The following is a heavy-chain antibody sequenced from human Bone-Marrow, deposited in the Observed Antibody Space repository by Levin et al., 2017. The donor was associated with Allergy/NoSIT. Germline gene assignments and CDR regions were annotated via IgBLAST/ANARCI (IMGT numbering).Heavy chain of an antibody. J-gene: IGHJ6*02. V-gene: IGHV3-7*01. CDR1: GFTFSSYW. Sequence: GESLKISCAASGFTFSSYWMSWVRQAPGKGLEWVANITQDGSEKYYVDSVKGRFTISRDNAKNSLYLQMNSLRAEDTAVYYCARGLLWFGETASYYYGMDVWGQGTTVTV. D-gene: IGHD3-10*01. CDR2: ITQDGSEK. CDR3: ARGLLWFGETASYYYGMDV.